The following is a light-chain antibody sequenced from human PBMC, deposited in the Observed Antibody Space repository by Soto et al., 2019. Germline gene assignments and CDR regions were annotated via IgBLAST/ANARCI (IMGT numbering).Light chain of an antibody. CDR3: HQRQYWPPIT. J-gene: IGKJ5*01. Sequence: TQSPAILSASPGERLTLSFSSSQSIATLLAWYQHKPGQAPRLLIYDASNRATGIPARFSGSGSGTDFTLTISSLEPEDFAVYYCHQRQYWPPITFGQGTRLEI. V-gene: IGKV3-11*01. CDR2: DAS. CDR1: QSIATL.